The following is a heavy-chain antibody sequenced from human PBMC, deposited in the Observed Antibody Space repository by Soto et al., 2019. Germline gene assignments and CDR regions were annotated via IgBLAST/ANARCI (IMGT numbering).Heavy chain of an antibody. CDR1: VGSVSSGSYY. Sequence: WETLSLTCTFSVGSVSSGSYYCSWIRQPPGKGLEWIGYIYYSGSTNYNPSLKSRVTISVDTSKNQFSLKLSSVTAEDTAVYYCARDVVVTSYYYYYYGMEVWGQGTTVSVSS. CDR3: ARDVVVTSYYYYYYGMEV. V-gene: IGHV4-61*01. J-gene: IGHJ6*01. CDR2: IYYSGST. D-gene: IGHD2-21*02.